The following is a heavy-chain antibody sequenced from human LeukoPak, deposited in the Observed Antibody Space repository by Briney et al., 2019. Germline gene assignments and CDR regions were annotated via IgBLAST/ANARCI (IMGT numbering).Heavy chain of an antibody. D-gene: IGHD5-12*01. J-gene: IGHJ4*02. V-gene: IGHV4-59*01. CDR3: VRGVGDSGHGRFADY. Sequence: PSETLSLTCSVSGASISSYYWGWVRQPPGKGLEWIGYMHYSGSTNYNPSLKSRVTIPVDTSKNQFSLKLTSVTAADTAVYYCVRGVGDSGHGRFADYWGQGILVIVSS. CDR1: GASISSYY. CDR2: MHYSGST.